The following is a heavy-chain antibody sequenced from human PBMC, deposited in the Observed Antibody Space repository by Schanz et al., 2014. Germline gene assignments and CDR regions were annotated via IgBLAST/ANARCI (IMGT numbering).Heavy chain of an antibody. D-gene: IGHD2-21*01. CDR1: GFTFSSYW. CDR2: IKQDGSEK. Sequence: EVQLVESGGGLVQPGGSLRLSCAASGFTFSSYWMSWVRQAPGKGLEWVANIKQDGSEKYYVDSVQGRFTISRDNAKNSLYLQMNSLRAEDTAVYYCAKGQLLSYYFDYWGQGTLVTVSS. CDR3: AKGQLLSYYFDY. J-gene: IGHJ4*02. V-gene: IGHV3-7*03.